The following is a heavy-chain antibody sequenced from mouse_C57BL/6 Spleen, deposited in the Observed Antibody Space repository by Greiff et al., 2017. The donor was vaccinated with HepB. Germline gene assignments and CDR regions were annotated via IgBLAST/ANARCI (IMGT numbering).Heavy chain of an antibody. Sequence: VQLVESGAELARPGASVKLSCKASGYTFTSYGISWVKQRTGQGLEWIGEIYPRSGNTYYNEKFKGKATLTADKSSSTAYMELRSLTSEDSAVYFCASGETAQATHYFDYWGQGTTLTVSS. V-gene: IGHV1-81*01. CDR1: GYTFTSYG. D-gene: IGHD3-2*02. CDR3: ASGETAQATHYFDY. CDR2: IYPRSGNT. J-gene: IGHJ2*01.